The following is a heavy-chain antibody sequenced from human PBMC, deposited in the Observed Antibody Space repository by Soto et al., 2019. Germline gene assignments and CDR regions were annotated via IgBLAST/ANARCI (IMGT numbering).Heavy chain of an antibody. J-gene: IGHJ5*02. D-gene: IGHD2-2*01. Sequence: QVQLQQWGAGLLKPSETLSLTCAVYGGSFSGYYWSWIRQPPGKGLEWIGEINHSGSTNYNPSLKSRVTISVDTSKNRFSLKLSSVTAADTAVYYCARGRRFIVVVPAGPFDPWGQGTLVTVSS. CDR3: ARGRRFIVVVPAGPFDP. V-gene: IGHV4-34*01. CDR1: GGSFSGYY. CDR2: INHSGST.